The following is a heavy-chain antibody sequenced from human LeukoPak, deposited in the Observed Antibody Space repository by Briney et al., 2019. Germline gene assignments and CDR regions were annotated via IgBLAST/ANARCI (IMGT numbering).Heavy chain of an antibody. D-gene: IGHD3-9*01. CDR1: GYSFTSYW. CDR2: IYPGDSDT. J-gene: IGHJ3*02. V-gene: IGHV5-51*01. Sequence: GESLKISCKGSGYSFTSYWIGWLRQMPGKGLEWMGIIYPGDSDTRYSPSFQGQVTISADKSISTAYLQWSSLKASDTAMYYCASRELTGHDAFDIWGQGTMVTVSS. CDR3: ASRELTGHDAFDI.